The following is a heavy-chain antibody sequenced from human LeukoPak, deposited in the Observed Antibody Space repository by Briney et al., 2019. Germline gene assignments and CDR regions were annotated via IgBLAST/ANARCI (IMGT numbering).Heavy chain of an antibody. CDR2: ISNTGRAT. Sequence: GGSLRLSCAASGFTFSRFNMNWVRQAPGEGLEWLSGISNTGRATDYADSIKGRFTISRDNSKNTVFLQMNSLRAEDTAEYFCAHQVPPNDEFFDHWGQGTLVTVSS. V-gene: IGHV3-23*01. J-gene: IGHJ5*02. CDR1: GFTFSRFN. CDR3: AHQVPPNDEFFDH.